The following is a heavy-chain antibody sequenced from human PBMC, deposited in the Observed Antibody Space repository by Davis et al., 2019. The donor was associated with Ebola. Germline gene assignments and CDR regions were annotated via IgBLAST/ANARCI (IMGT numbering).Heavy chain of an antibody. CDR2: LSYDGSNK. CDR3: ARDVISDAKYSSSSYYYYGMDV. Sequence: PGGSLRLSCAAPGFTSSSYAMHWVRQAPGKGLEWVAVLSYDGSNKYYADSVKGRFTISRDNSKNTLYLQMNSLRAEDTAVYYCARDVISDAKYSSSSYYYYGMDVWGQGTTVTVSS. D-gene: IGHD6-6*01. CDR1: GFTSSSYA. J-gene: IGHJ6*02. V-gene: IGHV3-30-3*01.